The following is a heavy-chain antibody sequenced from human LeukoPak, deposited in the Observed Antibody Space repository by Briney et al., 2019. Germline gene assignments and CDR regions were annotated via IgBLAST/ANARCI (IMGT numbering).Heavy chain of an antibody. CDR1: GFTFSSYW. D-gene: IGHD1-26*01. Sequence: GGSLRLSCAASGFTFSSYWMSWVRQAPGKGLEWVANIKQDGSEKYYVDSVKGRFTISRDNAKSSLYLQMNSLRAEDTAVYYCAREEWELLRYYYYYMDVWGKGTTVTVSS. CDR3: AREEWELLRYYYYYMDV. J-gene: IGHJ6*03. V-gene: IGHV3-7*01. CDR2: IKQDGSEK.